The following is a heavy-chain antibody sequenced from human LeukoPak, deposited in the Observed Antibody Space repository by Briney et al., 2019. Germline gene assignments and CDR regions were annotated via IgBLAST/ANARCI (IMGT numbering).Heavy chain of an antibody. CDR2: IYYSGST. J-gene: IGHJ5*02. Sequence: PSETLSLTCTVSGGSISSSSYYWGWIRQPPGKGLEWIGSIYYSGSTNYNPSLKSRVTISVDTSKNQFSLKLSSVTAADTAVYYCARVSPGPRFGFDPWGQGTLVTVSS. V-gene: IGHV4-39*07. D-gene: IGHD3-16*01. CDR3: ARVSPGPRFGFDP. CDR1: GGSISSSSYY.